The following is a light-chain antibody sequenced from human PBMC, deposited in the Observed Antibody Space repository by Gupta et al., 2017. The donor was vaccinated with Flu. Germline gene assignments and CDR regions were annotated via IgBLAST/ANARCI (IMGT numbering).Light chain of an antibody. CDR3: QAWDSGTVV. J-gene: IGLJ2*01. V-gene: IGLV3-1*01. Sequence: SYDLTQPASVSVSPGQTASITCSGDKLGEKYACWYQRKPGQSPVLVIYQDTKRPSGILERFAGSNSGNTATLTIRGTQAMDEDYYYCQAWDSGTVVFGGGTKLTVL. CDR1: KLGEKY. CDR2: QDT.